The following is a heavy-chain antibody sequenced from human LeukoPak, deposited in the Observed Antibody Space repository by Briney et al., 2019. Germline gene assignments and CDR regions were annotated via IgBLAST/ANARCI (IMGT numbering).Heavy chain of an antibody. CDR1: GYTFTGYY. D-gene: IGHD3-10*01. CDR3: ARDSGPSAFDI. CDR2: INPNNGGT. J-gene: IGHJ3*02. Sequence: ASVKVSCQAPGYTFTGYYMHWVRQTPGQGLEWMGWINPNNGGTNYAQKFQGRVTMTRDTSISTAYMELSGLRSEDMAVYYCARDSGPSAFDIWGQGTKVTVSS. V-gene: IGHV1-2*02.